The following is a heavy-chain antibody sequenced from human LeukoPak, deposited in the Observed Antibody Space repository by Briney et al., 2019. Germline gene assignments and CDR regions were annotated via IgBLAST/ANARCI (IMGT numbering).Heavy chain of an antibody. CDR3: ARDGYYDFWSGSYFDY. CDR2: ISGSGGST. D-gene: IGHD3-3*01. Sequence: GGSLRLSCAASGFTFSSYAMSWVRQAPGKGLEWVSAISGSGGSTYYADSVKGRFTISRDNAKNTLYLQMNSLRAEDTAVYHCARDGYYDFWSGSYFDYWGQGTLVTVSS. J-gene: IGHJ4*02. CDR1: GFTFSSYA. V-gene: IGHV3-23*01.